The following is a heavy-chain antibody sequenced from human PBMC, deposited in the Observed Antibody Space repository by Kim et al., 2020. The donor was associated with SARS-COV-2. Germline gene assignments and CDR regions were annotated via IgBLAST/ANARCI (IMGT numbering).Heavy chain of an antibody. CDR3: ARVSGTTLAFWDGFD. D-gene: IGHD1-1*01. CDR2: IRSKVNGNAT. Sequence: GGSLRLSCGASGFTFSDSAMHWVRRASGKGLEWVACIRSKVNGNATAYSATGRGRFTKYRDESTQTAYMQMNRLKTEAMAVYYRARVSGTTLAFWDGFD. J-gene: IGHJ3*02. CDR1: GFTFSDSA. V-gene: IGHV3-73*01.